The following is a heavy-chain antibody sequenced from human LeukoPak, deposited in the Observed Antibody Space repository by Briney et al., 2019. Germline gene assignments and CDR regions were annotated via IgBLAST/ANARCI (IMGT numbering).Heavy chain of an antibody. CDR1: GFTFSSYA. CDR3: AKASLYGDYVAFSFDY. J-gene: IGHJ4*02. Sequence: PGGSLRLSCAASGFTFSSYAMSWVRQAPGKGLEWVSAISGSGGSAYYADSVKGRFTISRDNSKNTLYLQMNSLRAEDTAVYYCAKASLYGDYVAFSFDYWGQGTLVTVSS. CDR2: ISGSGGSA. D-gene: IGHD4-17*01. V-gene: IGHV3-23*01.